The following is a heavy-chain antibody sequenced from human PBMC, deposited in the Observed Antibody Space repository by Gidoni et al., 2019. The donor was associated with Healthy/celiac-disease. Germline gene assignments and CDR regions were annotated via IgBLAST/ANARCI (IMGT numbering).Heavy chain of an antibody. CDR1: GGTFSSYA. D-gene: IGHD6-19*01. V-gene: IGHV1-69*06. Sequence: QVQLVQSGAEVKKPGSSVTVSCKASGGTFSSYAIRWVRQAPGQGLEWMGGSIPIFGTANYAQKFQGRVTITADKSTSTAYMELSSLRSEDTAVYYCARSSGWYRPPDYWGQGTLVTVSS. J-gene: IGHJ4*02. CDR2: SIPIFGTA. CDR3: ARSSGWYRPPDY.